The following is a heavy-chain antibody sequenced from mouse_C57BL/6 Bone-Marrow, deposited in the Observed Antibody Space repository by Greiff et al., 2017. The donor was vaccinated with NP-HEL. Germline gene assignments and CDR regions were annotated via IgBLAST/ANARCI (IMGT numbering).Heavy chain of an antibody. V-gene: IGHV5-17*01. D-gene: IGHD2-4*01. CDR2: ISSGSSTM. CDR1: GFTFSDYG. CDR3: ARGYDSDY. Sequence: EVKVVESGGGLVKPGGSLKLSCAASGFTFSDYGMHWVRQAPEKGLEWVAYISSGSSTMYYADTVKGRFTISRDNAKNTLFLQMTSLRSEDTAMYYCARGYDSDYWGQGTTLTVSS. J-gene: IGHJ2*01.